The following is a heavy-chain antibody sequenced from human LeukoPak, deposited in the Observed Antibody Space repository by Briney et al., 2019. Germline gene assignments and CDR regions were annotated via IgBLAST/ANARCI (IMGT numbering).Heavy chain of an antibody. V-gene: IGHV4-59*01. CDR3: AREITIFGVVITHYYMDV. J-gene: IGHJ6*03. D-gene: IGHD3-3*01. CDR2: IYYSGST. CDR1: GGSISRYY. Sequence: SETLSLTCTVPGGSISRYYGRWIRQPPGKGLEWIGSIYYSGSTNYNPSLKSRVTISVDTSKNQFSLKLSSVTAADTAVYYCAREITIFGVVITHYYMDVWGKGTTVTVSS.